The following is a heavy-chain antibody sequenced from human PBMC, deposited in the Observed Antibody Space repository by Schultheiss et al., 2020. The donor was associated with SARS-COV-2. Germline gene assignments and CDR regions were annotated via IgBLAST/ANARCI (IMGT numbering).Heavy chain of an antibody. CDR2: INHSGST. D-gene: IGHD5-18*01. J-gene: IGHJ6*02. CDR1: GGSFSGYY. Sequence: SQTLSLTCAVYGGSFSGYYWSWIRQPLGKGLEWIGEINHSGSTNYNPSLKSRVTISVDTSKNQFSLKLSSVTAADTAVYYCARGIRYSYGPYGGYYGMDVWGQGTTVTVSS. CDR3: ARGIRYSYGPYGGYYGMDV. V-gene: IGHV4-34*01.